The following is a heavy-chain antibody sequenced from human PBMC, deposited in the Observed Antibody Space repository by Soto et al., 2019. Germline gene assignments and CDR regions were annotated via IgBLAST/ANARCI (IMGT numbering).Heavy chain of an antibody. CDR1: GGSLSDYS. V-gene: IGHV4-34*01. CDR3: ATRPVIGTYEWFDP. Sequence: SETLSLTCAVYGGSLSDYSWTWIRQAPRRGLEWIGEVDTSGITNYNPSLKSRVTISLDTSKNHFSLNLTSVTAADTGIYYCATRPVIGTYEWFDPWGQGTLVTVSS. D-gene: IGHD6-19*01. CDR2: VDTSGIT. J-gene: IGHJ5*02.